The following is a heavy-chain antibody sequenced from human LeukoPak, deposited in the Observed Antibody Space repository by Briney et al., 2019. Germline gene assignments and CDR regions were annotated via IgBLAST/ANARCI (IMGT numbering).Heavy chain of an antibody. V-gene: IGHV3-74*01. CDR2: INSDGSST. J-gene: IGHJ4*02. CDR3: ARVGRDTRVDYFDY. CDR1: EFTFSKYA. D-gene: IGHD5-18*01. Sequence: GGSLRLSCAASEFTFSKYAMNWVRQAPGKGLVWVSRINSDGSSTSYADSVKGRFTISRDNAKNTLYLQMNSLRAEDTAVYYCARVGRDTRVDYFDYWGQGTLVTVSS.